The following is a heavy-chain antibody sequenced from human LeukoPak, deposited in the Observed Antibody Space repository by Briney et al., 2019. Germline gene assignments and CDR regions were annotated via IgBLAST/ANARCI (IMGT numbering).Heavy chain of an antibody. D-gene: IGHD2-2*01. CDR3: AKDCSSTSCLSAD. CDR2: ISYDGSNK. J-gene: IGHJ4*02. CDR1: GFTFSSYG. V-gene: IGHV3-30*18. Sequence: GRSLRLSCAASGFTFSSYGMHWVRQAPGKGLEWVAVISYDGSNKYYADSVKGRFTISRDNSNNTLYLQMNSLRAEDTAVYYCAKDCSSTSCLSADWGRGTLVTVSS.